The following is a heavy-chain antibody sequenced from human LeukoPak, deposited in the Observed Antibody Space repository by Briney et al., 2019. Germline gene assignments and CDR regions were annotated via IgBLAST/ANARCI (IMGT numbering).Heavy chain of an antibody. V-gene: IGHV4-4*07. CDR2: IYSTGST. J-gene: IGHJ4*02. CDR3: ARGIADPYSFDS. D-gene: IGHD6-13*01. Sequence: SETLSLTCSVSGGSINFYYWSWIRQPAGKGLEWIGRIYSTGSTNYSPSLKSRVTMSVDKSKNQFSLNLSSVTAADTAVYYCARGIADPYSFDSWGQGTLVTVSS. CDR1: GGSINFYY.